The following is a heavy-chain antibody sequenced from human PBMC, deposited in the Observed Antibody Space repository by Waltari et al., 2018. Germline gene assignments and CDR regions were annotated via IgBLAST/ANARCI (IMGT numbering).Heavy chain of an antibody. CDR3: VRLPTGGGWFVY. V-gene: IGHV4-39*07. CDR1: GGSLSGGNYY. CDR2: VSYNGGT. D-gene: IGHD2-15*01. Sequence: QVHLQESGPGLVKPSQSLSLTCTVSGGSLSGGNYYWGWVRQPPGKGLEWIGYVSYNGGTFYSPSFEGQVTISVDKSISTAYLQWKSLKSSDTAMYFCVRLPTGGGWFVYWGQGTLVTVSS. J-gene: IGHJ4*02.